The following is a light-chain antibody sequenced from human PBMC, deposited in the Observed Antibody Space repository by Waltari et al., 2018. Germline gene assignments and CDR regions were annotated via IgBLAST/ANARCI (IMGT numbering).Light chain of an antibody. CDR2: DVT. CDR3: CSYADSYTAV. Sequence: QSALTQPRSVSGSPGPSVTISCTGTSSDVGGYYYVSWYQQHPGKAPKLMLYDVTKRPSGVPGRFSGSKSGNTASLTISGLQAEDEADYYCCSYADSYTAVFGGGTTLTVL. V-gene: IGLV2-11*01. J-gene: IGLJ3*02. CDR1: SSDVGGYYY.